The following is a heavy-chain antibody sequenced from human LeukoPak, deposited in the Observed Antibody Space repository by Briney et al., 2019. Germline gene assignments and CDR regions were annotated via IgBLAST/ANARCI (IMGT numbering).Heavy chain of an antibody. CDR2: IYSSGST. CDR1: GFSVSSNY. CDR3: TRAHGRITRDAYLDY. V-gene: IGHV3-53*01. J-gene: IGHJ4*02. D-gene: IGHD3-10*01. Sequence: PGGSLRLSCAASGFSVSSNYMSWVRQAPGKGLTWVSVIYSSGSTYYADSVKGRFAISRDDSENTLHLQMNSLRAEDTAMYYCTRAHGRITRDAYLDYWGQGTLVTVSS.